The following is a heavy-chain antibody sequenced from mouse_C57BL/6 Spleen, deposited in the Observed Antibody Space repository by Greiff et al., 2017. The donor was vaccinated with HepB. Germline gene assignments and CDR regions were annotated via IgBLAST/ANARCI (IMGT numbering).Heavy chain of an antibody. V-gene: IGHV5-4*03. CDR2: ISDGGSYT. Sequence: EVKVEESGGGLVKPGGSLKLSCAASGFTFSSYAMSWVRQTPEKRLEWVATISDGGSYTYYPDNVKGRFTISRDNAKNNLYLQMSHLKSEDTAMYYCARAAAGSWYFDVWGTGTTVTVSS. D-gene: IGHD1-2*01. J-gene: IGHJ1*03. CDR3: ARAAAGSWYFDV. CDR1: GFTFSSYA.